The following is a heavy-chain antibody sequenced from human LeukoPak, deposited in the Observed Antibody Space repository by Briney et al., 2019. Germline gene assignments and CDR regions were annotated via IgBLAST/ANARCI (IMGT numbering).Heavy chain of an antibody. Sequence: ASVKVSCKASGYTFTGYYMHWVRQAPGQGLEWMGWINPNSGGTNYAQKFQGRVTITADESTSTAYMELSSLRSEDTAVYYCARNIVDHDYDYFDYWGQGTLVTVSS. D-gene: IGHD1-26*01. V-gene: IGHV1-2*02. CDR3: ARNIVDHDYDYFDY. J-gene: IGHJ4*02. CDR2: INPNSGGT. CDR1: GYTFTGYY.